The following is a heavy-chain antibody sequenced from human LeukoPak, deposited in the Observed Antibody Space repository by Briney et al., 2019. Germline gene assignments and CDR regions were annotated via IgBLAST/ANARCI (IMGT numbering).Heavy chain of an antibody. J-gene: IGHJ4*02. CDR3: ARGGSGSSWYYFDY. D-gene: IGHD1-26*01. CDR2: ISGSGVST. Sequence: GSLKLSCAAPGFTFSSYAMSWVRQAPGKGLEWVSAISGSGVSTYYADSVKGRFTISRDNSKNTLYLQMNSLRAEDTAVYYCARGGSGSSWYYFDYWGQGTLVTVS. V-gene: IGHV3-23*01. CDR1: GFTFSSYA.